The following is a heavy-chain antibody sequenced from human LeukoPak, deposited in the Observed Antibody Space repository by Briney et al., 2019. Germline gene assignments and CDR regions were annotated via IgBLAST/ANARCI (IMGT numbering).Heavy chain of an antibody. Sequence: GGSLRLSCAASGFTFSTYGMHWVRQAPGKGLEWVAVIWYDGSNKDYADSVKGRFTISRDNSKNTLYLQMNGLRAEDTALYYCARDGWGSGNLDYWGQGTLVTVSS. CDR1: GFTFSTYG. J-gene: IGHJ4*02. CDR3: ARDGWGSGNLDY. D-gene: IGHD3-10*01. CDR2: IWYDGSNK. V-gene: IGHV3-33*01.